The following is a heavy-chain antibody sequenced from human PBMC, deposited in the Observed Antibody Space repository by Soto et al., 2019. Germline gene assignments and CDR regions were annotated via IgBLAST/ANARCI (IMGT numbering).Heavy chain of an antibody. CDR3: ARGRGDFQS. CDR1: GGSFSGYY. CDR2: INDSGSP. D-gene: IGHD3-16*01. V-gene: IGHV4-34*02. Sequence: QVQLQQWGAGLLKPSETLSLTCAVSGGSFSGYYWAWIRQSPGKGLEWIGEINDSGSPNYTPSLKRQVTISLHASKNQFSLRLSLLTAADTAVYFCARGRGDFQSWGQGTLVTVSS. J-gene: IGHJ4*02.